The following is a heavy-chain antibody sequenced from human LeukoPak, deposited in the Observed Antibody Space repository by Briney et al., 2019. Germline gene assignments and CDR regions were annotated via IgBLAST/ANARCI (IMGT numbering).Heavy chain of an antibody. D-gene: IGHD3-22*01. V-gene: IGHV1-2*02. CDR2: INPNSGGT. Sequence: ASVTVSCKASGYTFTGYYMHWVRQAPGQGLEWMGWINPNSGGTNYAQKFQGRVTMTRDTSISTAYMELSRLRSDDTAVYYCARVYYYDSSGYYPYYFDYWGQGTLVTVSS. CDR3: ARVYYYDSSGYYPYYFDY. CDR1: GYTFTGYY. J-gene: IGHJ4*02.